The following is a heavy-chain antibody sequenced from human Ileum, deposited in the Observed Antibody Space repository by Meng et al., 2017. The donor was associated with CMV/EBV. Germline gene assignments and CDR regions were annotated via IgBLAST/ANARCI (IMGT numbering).Heavy chain of an antibody. V-gene: IGHV1-2*02. Sequence: QVDRVQSWAEVKKPGASVQFPCKAFGYTFTGYYRHWVRQAPGQGLEWMGWINPNSGGTNYAQKFQGRVNMTRETSISTAYMELSRLRSDDTAVYYCARGLWFGELGFDYWGQGTLVTVSS. CDR3: ARGLWFGELGFDY. J-gene: IGHJ4*02. D-gene: IGHD3-10*01. CDR2: INPNSGGT. CDR1: GYTFTGYY.